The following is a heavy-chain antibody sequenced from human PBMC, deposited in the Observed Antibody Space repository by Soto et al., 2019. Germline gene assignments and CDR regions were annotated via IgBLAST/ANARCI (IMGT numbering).Heavy chain of an antibody. D-gene: IGHD1-26*01. CDR2: ISGSGGST. CDR1: GFTFSSYA. V-gene: IGHV3-23*01. CDR3: AKKEPYYYYGMDV. Sequence: PGGSLRLSCAASGFTFSSYAMSWFCQAPGKGLEWISAISGSGGSTYYADSVKGRFTISRDNSKNTLYLQMNSLRAEDTAVYYCAKKEPYYYYGMDVWGQGTTVTVSS. J-gene: IGHJ6*02.